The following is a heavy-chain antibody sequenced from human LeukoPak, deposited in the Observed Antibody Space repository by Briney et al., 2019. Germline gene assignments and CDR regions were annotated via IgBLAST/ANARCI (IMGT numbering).Heavy chain of an antibody. CDR2: LYSDGSTS. CDR3: ARDRRDAVNY. CDR1: GFTVSTNF. J-gene: IGHJ4*02. V-gene: IGHV3-53*01. Sequence: GGSLRLSCAASGFTVSTNFMSWVRQAPGKGLEWVSVLYSDGSTSYYSDSVKGRFTISRDNSKNTLSLQMHSLRPEDTAVYYCARDRRDAVNYWGQGTLVTVSS. D-gene: IGHD2-2*01.